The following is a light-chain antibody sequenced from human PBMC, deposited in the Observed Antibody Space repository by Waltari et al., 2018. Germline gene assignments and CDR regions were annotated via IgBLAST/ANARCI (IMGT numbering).Light chain of an antibody. CDR1: SSDVGSYNL. V-gene: IGLV2-23*02. CDR2: EVN. J-gene: IGLJ2*01. CDR3: CSYAGSDTHVI. Sequence: QSALTQPASVSGSPGQSITISCPGTSSDVGSYNLVSCYQQHPGKAPKVMIYEVNKRPSGLSNRFSGSKSGNTASLTISGLQAEDEADYYCCSYAGSDTHVIFGGGTKLTVL.